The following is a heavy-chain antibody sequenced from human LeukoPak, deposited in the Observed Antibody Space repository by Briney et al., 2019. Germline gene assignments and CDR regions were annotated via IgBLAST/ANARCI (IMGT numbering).Heavy chain of an antibody. CDR1: GYTFTGYY. D-gene: IGHD2-21*02. Sequence: GASVKLSCKASGYTFTGYYMHWVRQAPGQGLEWMGWISPNSGGTNYAQKFQGRVTMTRDTSISTAYMELSRLRSDDTAVYYCARVDVVVTAIDYWGQGTLVTVSS. CDR3: ARVDVVVTAIDY. J-gene: IGHJ4*02. CDR2: ISPNSGGT. V-gene: IGHV1-2*02.